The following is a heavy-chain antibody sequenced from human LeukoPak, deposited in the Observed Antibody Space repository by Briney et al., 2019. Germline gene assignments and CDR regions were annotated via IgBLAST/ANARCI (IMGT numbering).Heavy chain of an antibody. V-gene: IGHV4-34*01. Sequence: SETLSLTCAVYGGSFSGYYWSWIRQPPGKGLEWIGEINHSGSTNYNPSLKSRVTISVDTSKNQFSLKLSSVTAADTAVYYCARRRGYSSSWYTAGNWFDPWGRGTLVTVSS. J-gene: IGHJ5*02. CDR3: ARRRGYSSSWYTAGNWFDP. CDR2: INHSGST. D-gene: IGHD6-13*01. CDR1: GGSFSGYY.